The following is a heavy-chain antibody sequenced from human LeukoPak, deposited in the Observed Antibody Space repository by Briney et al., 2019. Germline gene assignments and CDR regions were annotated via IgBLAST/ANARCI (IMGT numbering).Heavy chain of an antibody. CDR3: ARGREVTGDWDY. CDR2: ISAYNGNT. Sequence: ASVKVSRKASGYTFTSYGISWVRQAPGQGLEWMGWISAYNGNTNYAQKFQGRVTMTRNTSISTAYMELSSLRSEDTAVYYCARGREVTGDWDYWGQGTLVTVSS. V-gene: IGHV1-18*01. D-gene: IGHD4-11*01. J-gene: IGHJ4*02. CDR1: GYTFTSYG.